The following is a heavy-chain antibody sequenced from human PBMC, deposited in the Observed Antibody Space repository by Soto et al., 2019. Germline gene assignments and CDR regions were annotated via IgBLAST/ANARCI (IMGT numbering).Heavy chain of an antibody. CDR2: IWYDGSIK. Sequence: QVQLVESGGGVVQPGRSLRLSCAASGFTFSSYGMHWVRQAPGKGLEWVAVIWYDGSIKYYADSVKGRFTISRDNSKNTLYLQMNSLRAEDTAVYYCAREKVKAYYYYGMDVWGQGTTVTVSS. D-gene: IGHD3-22*01. CDR1: GFTFSSYG. CDR3: AREKVKAYYYYGMDV. V-gene: IGHV3-33*01. J-gene: IGHJ6*02.